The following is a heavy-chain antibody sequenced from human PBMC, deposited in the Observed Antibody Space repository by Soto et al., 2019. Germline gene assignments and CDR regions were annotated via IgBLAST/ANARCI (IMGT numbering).Heavy chain of an antibody. Sequence: PGESLKISCKGSGYNFATYWIGWVRQTPGKGLEWIGIIYPPNSDTKYSPSFEGQVTISAEESINTAYLQWSSLTASDTAVYYCARHRLYSSSWTTFDYWGQGTLVTVSS. V-gene: IGHV5-51*01. J-gene: IGHJ4*02. D-gene: IGHD2-2*01. CDR2: IYPPNSDT. CDR1: GYNFATYW. CDR3: ARHRLYSSSWTTFDY.